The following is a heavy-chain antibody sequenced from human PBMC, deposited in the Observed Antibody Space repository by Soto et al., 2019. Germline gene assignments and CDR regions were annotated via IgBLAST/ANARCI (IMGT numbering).Heavy chain of an antibody. V-gene: IGHV3-30*04. J-gene: IGHJ4*02. CDR2: ISKDGSVI. Sequence: QVQLVESGGGGVPPGRSLRLSCAASGCMFSRYAMHWVRQAPGKGLEWVAVISKDGSVIYYADSVKGRFTISRDKSKNMVYMQLNSLRDEDTAVFYCVRSRSGAVPDSFAYWGQGTLVTVAS. CDR1: GCMFSRYA. D-gene: IGHD3-10*01. CDR3: VRSRSGAVPDSFAY.